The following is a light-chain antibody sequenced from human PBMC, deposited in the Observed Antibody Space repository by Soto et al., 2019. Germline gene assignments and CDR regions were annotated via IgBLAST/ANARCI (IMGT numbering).Light chain of an antibody. CDR1: QSVSSN. CDR2: SAS. CDR3: HQYDNWPPLT. Sequence: EIVMTQSPATLSVSPGERATLSCRASQSVSSNLAWFQQKPGQVPRLIIHSASTRATGIPARFSGSGSGTEFPLNISSLQSEDFAVYYCHQYDNWPPLTFGGGTKVEIK. J-gene: IGKJ4*01. V-gene: IGKV3D-15*01.